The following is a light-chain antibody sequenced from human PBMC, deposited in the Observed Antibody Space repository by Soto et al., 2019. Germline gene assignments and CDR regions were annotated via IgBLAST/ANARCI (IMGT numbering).Light chain of an antibody. V-gene: IGLV2-14*01. Sequence: QSALTQPASVSGSPGQSITISCTGTSSDVGGYNYVSWYQQHPGKAPKLMIYEVSNRPSGVSNRFSGSKSGNTASLTISGLQAEDEADYYCSSYTSSSTRVFXTGTKLTVL. CDR2: EVS. J-gene: IGLJ1*01. CDR1: SSDVGGYNY. CDR3: SSYTSSSTRV.